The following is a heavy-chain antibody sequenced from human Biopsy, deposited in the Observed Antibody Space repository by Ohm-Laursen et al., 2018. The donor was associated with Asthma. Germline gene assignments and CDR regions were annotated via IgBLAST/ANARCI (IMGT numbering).Heavy chain of an antibody. CDR3: ARKARHGDYDFDY. D-gene: IGHD4-17*01. V-gene: IGHV3-33*01. CDR1: GFTFSSYG. Sequence: SLSLSCTASGFTFSSYGMHWVRQAQGKGLEWVAVIWYDGSNKYYADSVKDRFTIFRDNSKNTLYLQMNSLRAEDTAVYYCARKARHGDYDFDYWGQGTLVTVSS. CDR2: IWYDGSNK. J-gene: IGHJ4*02.